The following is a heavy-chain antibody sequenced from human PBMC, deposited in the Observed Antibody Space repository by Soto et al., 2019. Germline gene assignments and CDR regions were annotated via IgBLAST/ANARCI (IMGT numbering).Heavy chain of an antibody. CDR1: GFTFSSYG. D-gene: IGHD6-13*01. V-gene: IGHV3-23*01. Sequence: EVQLLESGGGLVQPGGSLRLSCAASGFTFSSYGMSWVRQAPGKGLEWVSGISGSGGSTYYADPVKGRFTISRDNPKKALYLQMNGLKAEDTAVYYCAKEGRYSSSRGYFDYWGQGTLVTVSS. CDR3: AKEGRYSSSRGYFDY. CDR2: ISGSGGST. J-gene: IGHJ4*02.